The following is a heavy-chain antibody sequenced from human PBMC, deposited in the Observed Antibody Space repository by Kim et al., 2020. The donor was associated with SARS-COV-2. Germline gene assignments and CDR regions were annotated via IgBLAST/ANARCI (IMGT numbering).Heavy chain of an antibody. Sequence: NPSLKSRVTISVDKSKNQFSLKLSSVTAADTAVYYCAADRRDGYNIAFGYWGQGTLVTVSS. D-gene: IGHD5-12*01. J-gene: IGHJ4*02. V-gene: IGHV4-4*02. CDR3: AADRRDGYNIAFGY.